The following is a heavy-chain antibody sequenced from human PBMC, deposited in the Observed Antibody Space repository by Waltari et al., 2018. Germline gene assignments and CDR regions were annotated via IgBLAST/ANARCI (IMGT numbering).Heavy chain of an antibody. CDR2: INPYSVDT. J-gene: IGHJ4*02. D-gene: IGHD2-8*01. CDR1: GYRFTESY. Sequence: QVQLVQSGAEVKKPGASVKVSCKASGYRFTESYIHWVRQAPGQGLEWVGWINPYSVDTNYAQKFQGRVTMTRDTSINTAYMEVTRLKSDDTAVYYCARDGLYYFDSWGQGTLVTVSS. V-gene: IGHV1-2*02. CDR3: ARDGLYYFDS.